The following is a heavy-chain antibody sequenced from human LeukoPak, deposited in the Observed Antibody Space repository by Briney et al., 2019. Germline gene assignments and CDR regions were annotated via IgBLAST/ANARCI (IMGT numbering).Heavy chain of an antibody. Sequence: AGGSLRLSCAASGFTFSSYAMSWVRQAPGKGLEWVSAISGSGGSTYYADSVKGRFTISRDNSKNTLYLQMNSLRAEDTAVYYCAKMGDDFWSGYPLYYYYYMDVWGKGTTVTVSS. CDR3: AKMGDDFWSGYPLYYYYYMDV. V-gene: IGHV3-23*01. J-gene: IGHJ6*03. CDR2: ISGSGGST. CDR1: GFTFSSYA. D-gene: IGHD3-3*01.